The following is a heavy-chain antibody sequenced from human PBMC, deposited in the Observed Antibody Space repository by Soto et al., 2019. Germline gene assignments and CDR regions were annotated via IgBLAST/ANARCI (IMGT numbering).Heavy chain of an antibody. CDR1: GVTLSRYT. V-gene: IGHV1-69*02. J-gene: IGHJ5*02. Sequence: QVQLVQSGAEVKKPGSSVKVSCKASGVTLSRYTINWVRQSPGQGREWMGRIIPIAAIANYTQKFQGRVTITVSKSLTTDYMELSSLRSDDTAVYYCARGSTIVRGAPSWFDPWGQGTLVTVSS. D-gene: IGHD3-10*01. CDR3: ARGSTIVRGAPSWFDP. CDR2: IIPIAAIA.